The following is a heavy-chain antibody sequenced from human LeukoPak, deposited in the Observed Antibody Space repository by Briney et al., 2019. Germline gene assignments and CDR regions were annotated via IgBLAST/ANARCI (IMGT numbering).Heavy chain of an antibody. CDR1: GYTFTSTG. V-gene: IGHV1-18*01. CDR3: ARDAPQWRNAFDF. J-gene: IGHJ3*01. D-gene: IGHD6-19*01. CDR2: VSSYNGNT. Sequence: ASVKVSCKASGYTFTSTGFCWVRQAPGQGLEWMGWVSSYNGNTNYAQKFQGRVTMTTDTSTNTAYMELRSLRSDDTAVYFCARDAPQWRNAFDFWSQGTMVTVSS.